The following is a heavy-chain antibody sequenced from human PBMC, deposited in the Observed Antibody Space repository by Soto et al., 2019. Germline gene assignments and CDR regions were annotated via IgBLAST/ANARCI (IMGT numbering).Heavy chain of an antibody. V-gene: IGHV3-30-3*01. CDR3: ARVDTAMVMGYYYYGMDV. Sequence: GGSLRLSCAASGFTFSSYAMHWVRQAPGKGLEWVAVISYDGSNKYYADSVKGRFTISRDNSKNTLYLQMNSLRAEDTAVYYCARVDTAMVMGYYYYGMDVWGQGTTVTVSS. J-gene: IGHJ6*02. CDR2: ISYDGSNK. D-gene: IGHD5-18*01. CDR1: GFTFSSYA.